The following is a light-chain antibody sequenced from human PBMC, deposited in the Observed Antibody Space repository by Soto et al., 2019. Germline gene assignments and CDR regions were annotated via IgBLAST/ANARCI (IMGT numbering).Light chain of an antibody. V-gene: IGKV3-15*01. CDR1: QSVKSN. J-gene: IGKJ4*01. Sequence: EIVMTQSPVTLSVSPGEIVTLPCRASQSVKSNLAWYQQKPGQAPRLLIYGASTRASGIPARFSGSGSGTEFTLTIRSLQSEDFAVYYCQQYNNWPRPVGGGTKAAIK. CDR3: QQYNNWPRP. CDR2: GAS.